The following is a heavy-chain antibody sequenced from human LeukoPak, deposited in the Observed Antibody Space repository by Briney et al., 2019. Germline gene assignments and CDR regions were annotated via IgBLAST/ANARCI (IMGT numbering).Heavy chain of an antibody. D-gene: IGHD3-9*01. J-gene: IGHJ4*02. CDR2: ISYDGSNK. CDR1: GFTFSSYS. CDR3: ARDSAGYYDILTGYGNLDY. Sequence: PGGSLRLSCAASGFTFSSYSMNWVRQAPGKGLEWVAVISYDGSNKYYADSVKGRFTISRDNSKNTLYLQMNSLRAEDTAVYYCARDSAGYYDILTGYGNLDYWGQGTLVTVSS. V-gene: IGHV3-30*03.